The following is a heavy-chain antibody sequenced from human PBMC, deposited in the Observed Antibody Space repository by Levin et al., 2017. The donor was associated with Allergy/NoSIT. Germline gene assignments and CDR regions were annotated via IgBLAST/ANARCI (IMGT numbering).Heavy chain of an antibody. D-gene: IGHD6-13*01. CDR3: AKVGSSWTYYYYGMDV. CDR2: INWNSDTI. CDR1: GFTFDDYA. V-gene: IGHV3-9*01. J-gene: IGHJ6*02. Sequence: SGGSLRLSCAASGFTFDDYAMHWVRQAPGKGLEWVSGINWNSDTINYADSVKGRFTISRDNAKNSLYLQMNSLRAEDTALYYCAKVGSSWTYYYYGMDVWGQGTTVTVSS.